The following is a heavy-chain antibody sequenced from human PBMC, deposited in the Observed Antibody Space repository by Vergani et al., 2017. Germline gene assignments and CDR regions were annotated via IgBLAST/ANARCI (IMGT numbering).Heavy chain of an antibody. CDR2: TYYRSKWYN. CDR1: GDSVSSNSAA. V-gene: IGHV6-1*01. Sequence: QVQLQQSGPGLVKPSQTLSLTCAISGDSVSSNSAAWNWIRQSPSRGLEWLGRTYYRSKWYNDYAVAVKSRITINPDTSKNQFSLQLNSVTPEDTAVYYCARGRDPVTIFGVVYYYYGMDVWGQGTTVTVSS. J-gene: IGHJ6*02. CDR3: ARGRDPVTIFGVVYYYYGMDV. D-gene: IGHD3-3*01.